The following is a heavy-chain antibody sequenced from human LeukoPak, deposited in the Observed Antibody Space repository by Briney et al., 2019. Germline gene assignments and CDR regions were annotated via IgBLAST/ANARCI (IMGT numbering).Heavy chain of an antibody. CDR2: IYHSGST. CDR3: ARLGGWSNWFDP. D-gene: IGHD6-19*01. Sequence: SETLSLTCTVSGYSISSGYYWGWIRQPPGKGLEWIGSIYHSGSTYYNPSLKSRVTISVDTSKNQFSLKLSSVTAADTAVYYCARLGGWSNWFDPWGQGTLVTVSS. J-gene: IGHJ5*02. CDR1: GYSISSGYY. V-gene: IGHV4-38-2*02.